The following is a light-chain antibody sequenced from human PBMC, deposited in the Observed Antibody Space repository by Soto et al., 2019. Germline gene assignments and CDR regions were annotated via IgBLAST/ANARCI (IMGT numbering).Light chain of an antibody. CDR3: QQYDTYPGT. Sequence: DIQMTQSPSTLSASVGDRVTITCRASQSISSWLAWYQHKPGRAPKLLIYKASTLESGVPSRLRGSGSGTEFTLTIRSLQPDDFATYYCQQYDTYPGTFGQGTKVEIK. CDR1: QSISSW. J-gene: IGKJ1*01. V-gene: IGKV1-5*03. CDR2: KAS.